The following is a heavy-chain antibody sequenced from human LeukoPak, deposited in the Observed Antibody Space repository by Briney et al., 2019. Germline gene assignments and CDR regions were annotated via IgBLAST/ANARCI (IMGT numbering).Heavy chain of an antibody. CDR2: IIPIFGTA. CDR1: GYTFTGYY. J-gene: IGHJ3*02. Sequence: ASVKVSCKASGYTFTGYYMHWVRQAPGQGLEWMGGIIPIFGTANYAQKFQGRVTITADESTSTAYMELSSLRSEDTAVYYCARGLRYFDWLYPIEDFDIWGQGTMVTVSS. D-gene: IGHD3-9*01. CDR3: ARGLRYFDWLYPIEDFDI. V-gene: IGHV1-69*13.